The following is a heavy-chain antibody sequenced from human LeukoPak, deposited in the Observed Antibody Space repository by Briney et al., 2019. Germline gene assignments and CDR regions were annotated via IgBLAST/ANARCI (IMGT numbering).Heavy chain of an antibody. CDR3: AKGRTPRVVVVAATLDGFDY. CDR2: ISGSGGNT. D-gene: IGHD2-15*01. CDR1: GFTFSSYA. Sequence: PGGSLRLSCAASGFTFSSYAMSWVRQAPGKGLEWVSAISGSGGNTYYADSVKGRFTISRDKSKNTLYLQMNSLRAEDTAVYYCAKGRTPRVVVVAATLDGFDYWGQGTLVTVSS. J-gene: IGHJ4*02. V-gene: IGHV3-23*01.